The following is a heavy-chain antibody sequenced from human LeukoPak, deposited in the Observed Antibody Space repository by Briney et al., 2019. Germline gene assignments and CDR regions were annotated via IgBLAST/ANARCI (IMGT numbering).Heavy chain of an antibody. J-gene: IGHJ4*02. V-gene: IGHV4-34*01. CDR1: GGSFSGYY. D-gene: IGHD6-19*01. CDR3: ARRGSSGFS. Sequence: SETLSLTCAVYGGSFSGYYWSWIRQPPGKGLEWIGEINHSGSTNYNPSLKSRVTISVDTSKNQFSLKLSSVTAADTAVYYCARRGSSGFSWGQGTLVTVSS. CDR2: INHSGST.